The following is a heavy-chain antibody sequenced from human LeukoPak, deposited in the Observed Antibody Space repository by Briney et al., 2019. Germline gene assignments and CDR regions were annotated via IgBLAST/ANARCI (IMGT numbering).Heavy chain of an antibody. J-gene: IGHJ4*02. V-gene: IGHV3-23*01. CDR2: ISGSGGST. CDR1: GFTFSSYA. Sequence: GGSLRLSCAASGFTFSSYAMSWVRQAPGKGLEWVSAISGSGGSTYYADSVKGRFIISRDNSKNTLYLQMNSLRAEDTAVYYCAEVTMVRGVIYSFDYWGQGTLVTVSS. D-gene: IGHD3-10*01. CDR3: AEVTMVRGVIYSFDY.